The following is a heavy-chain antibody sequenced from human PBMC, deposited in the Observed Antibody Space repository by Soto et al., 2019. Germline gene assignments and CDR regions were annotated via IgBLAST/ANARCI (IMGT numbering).Heavy chain of an antibody. CDR3: GKDGKAGGLDF. V-gene: IGHV3-9*02. J-gene: IGHJ4*02. CDR2: IFLESDRT. Sequence: GGSLRLSCAVSGSTSNEYAMHWLRRAPGKGLEWVSGIFLESDRTGYADSVKGRFTTSRDKAKNSLYLQMNSLRPEDTALYYCGKDGKAGGLDFWGQGTLVTVSS. D-gene: IGHD2-15*01. CDR1: GSTSNEYA.